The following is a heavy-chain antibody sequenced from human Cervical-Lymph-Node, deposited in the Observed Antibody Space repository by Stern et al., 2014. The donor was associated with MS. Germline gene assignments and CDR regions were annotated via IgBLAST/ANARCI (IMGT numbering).Heavy chain of an antibody. CDR3: ARGVPSALFGLFGY. CDR2: MNPNSGNT. D-gene: IGHD3-3*01. V-gene: IGHV1-8*01. CDR1: GYTFRTYD. J-gene: IGHJ4*02. Sequence: VQLVQSGAEVKKPGASVKVSCKASGYTFRTYDINWVRQATGQGLEWTGGMNPNSGNTGYAQKFQGRVTMTRNTSISTAYMELSSLRSEDTAVYYCARGVPSALFGLFGYWGQGTLVTVSS.